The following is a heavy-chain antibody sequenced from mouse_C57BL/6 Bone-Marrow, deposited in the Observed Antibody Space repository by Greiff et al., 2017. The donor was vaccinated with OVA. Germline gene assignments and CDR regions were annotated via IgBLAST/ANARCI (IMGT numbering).Heavy chain of an antibody. J-gene: IGHJ2*01. V-gene: IGHV1-81*01. CDR2: IYPRSGYT. CDR3: ARCYQGPYFDC. Sequence: VQLQQSGAELARPGASVKLSCKASGYTFTSYGISWVKQRTGQGLEWIGEIYPRSGYTYYNEKFKGKATLTADKSSSTAYMELRSLTSEDSAVXYCARCYQGPYFDCGGQGTALTVSA. CDR1: GYTFTSYG. D-gene: IGHD3-2*02.